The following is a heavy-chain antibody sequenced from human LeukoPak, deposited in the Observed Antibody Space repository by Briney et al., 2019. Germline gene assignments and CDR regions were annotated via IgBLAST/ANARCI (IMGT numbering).Heavy chain of an antibody. V-gene: IGHV3-30*04. CDR3: ARDVTASVVVSLAGFDP. CDR2: ISYDGSNK. Sequence: PGGSLRLSCAASGFTFSSYAMHWVRQAPGKGLEWVAVISYDGSNKYYADSVKGRFTISRDNSKNTLYLQMNSLRAEDTAVYYCARDVTASVVVSLAGFDPWGQRTLVTVSS. J-gene: IGHJ5*02. CDR1: GFTFSSYA. D-gene: IGHD2-15*01.